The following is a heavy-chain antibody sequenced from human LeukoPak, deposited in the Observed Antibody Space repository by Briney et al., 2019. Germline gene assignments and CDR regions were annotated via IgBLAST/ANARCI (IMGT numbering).Heavy chain of an antibody. CDR2: IKTDGNSI. J-gene: IGHJ4*02. D-gene: IGHD1-26*01. CDR3: ARTSRVEAEYYFDY. Sequence: PGGSLRLSCAASGFTFSRYWMHWVRQAPGKGLVWVSRIKTDGNSIYYADSVKGRFTISRDNAKNTLYLQVNSPRAEDTAVYHCARTSRVEAEYYFDYWGQGTMVTVSS. CDR1: GFTFSRYW. V-gene: IGHV3-74*01.